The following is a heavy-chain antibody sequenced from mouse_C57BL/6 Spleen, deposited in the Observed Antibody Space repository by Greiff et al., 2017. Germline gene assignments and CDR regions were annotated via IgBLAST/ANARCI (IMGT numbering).Heavy chain of an antibody. D-gene: IGHD3-2*02. CDR1: GYTFTSYW. J-gene: IGHJ2*01. Sequence: QVQLQQPGAELVKPGASVKLSCTASGYTFTSYWMHWVKQRPGQGLEWIGMIHPNSGSTNYNEKFKSKATLTVDKSSSTAYMQLSSLTSEDSAVYYCARWDSSGYFDYWGQGTTLTVSS. V-gene: IGHV1-64*01. CDR3: ARWDSSGYFDY. CDR2: IHPNSGST.